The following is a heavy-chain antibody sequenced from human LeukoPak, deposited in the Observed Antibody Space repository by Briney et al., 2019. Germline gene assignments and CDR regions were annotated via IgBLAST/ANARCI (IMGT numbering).Heavy chain of an antibody. CDR3: ARNAYDSSGYSFDY. V-gene: IGHV4-39*07. Sequence: PSETLSLTCTVSGGSISSYYWSWIRQPPGKGLEWIGSIYYSGSTYYNPSLKSRVTISVDTSKNQFSLKLSSVTAADTAVYYCARNAYDSSGYSFDYWGQGTLVTVSS. D-gene: IGHD3-22*01. J-gene: IGHJ4*02. CDR2: IYYSGST. CDR1: GGSISSYY.